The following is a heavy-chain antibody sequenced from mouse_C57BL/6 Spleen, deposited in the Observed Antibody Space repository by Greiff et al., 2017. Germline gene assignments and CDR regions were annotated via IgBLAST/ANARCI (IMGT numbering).Heavy chain of an antibody. CDR2: IYPGDGDT. V-gene: IGHV1-82*01. CDR1: GYAFSSSW. CDR3: GRLGDAMDY. Sequence: QVQLQQSGPELVKPGASVKISCKASGYAFSSSWMNWVKQRPGKGLEWIGRIYPGDGDTNYNGKFTGKATLTADKSSSTAYMQLSSLTSEDSAVYFWGRLGDAMDYWGQGTSVTVSS. J-gene: IGHJ4*01.